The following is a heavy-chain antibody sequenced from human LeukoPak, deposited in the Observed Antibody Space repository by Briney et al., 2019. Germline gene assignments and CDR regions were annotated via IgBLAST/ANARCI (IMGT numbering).Heavy chain of an antibody. CDR3: ARAGGYCGRISCPYYFDY. J-gene: IGHJ4*02. CDR2: INPNSGNT. Sequence: ASVKVSCKASGYTFTGYYMHWVRQAPGQGLEWMGWINPNSGNTGYAQKFQGRVTMTRNTSISTAYMELSSLRSEDTAVYYCARAGGYCGRISCPYYFDYWSQGSLVAVSS. V-gene: IGHV1-8*02. D-gene: IGHD2-15*01. CDR1: GYTFTGYY.